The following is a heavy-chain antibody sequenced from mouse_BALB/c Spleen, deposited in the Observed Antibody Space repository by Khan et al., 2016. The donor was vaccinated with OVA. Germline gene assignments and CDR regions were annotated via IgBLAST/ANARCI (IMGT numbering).Heavy chain of an antibody. CDR2: VSSGGDNT. Sequence: EVELVESGGGLVKPGGSLKLSCTASGFAFSSFDMSWVRQTPEKRLEWVAYVSSGGDNTYSPDTMKGRFTISRDHAKNTLYLQMSSLMSEDTAIYYCTRRPGFFDVWGAGTTVTVSS. V-gene: IGHV5-12-1*01. J-gene: IGHJ1*01. CDR3: TRRPGFFDV. CDR1: GFAFSSFD.